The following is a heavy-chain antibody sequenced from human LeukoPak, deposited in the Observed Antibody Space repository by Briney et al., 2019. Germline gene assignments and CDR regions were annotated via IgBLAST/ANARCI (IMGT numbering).Heavy chain of an antibody. CDR3: ARVLLWFGGHFDY. Sequence: SETLSLTCTVSGGSISSGDYYWSWIRQPPGKGLGWIGYIYYSGSTYYNPSLKSRVTISVDTSKNQFSLKLSSVTAADTAVYYCARVLLWFGGHFDYWGQGTLVTVSS. CDR2: IYYSGST. J-gene: IGHJ4*02. CDR1: GGSISSGDYY. V-gene: IGHV4-30-4*01. D-gene: IGHD3-10*01.